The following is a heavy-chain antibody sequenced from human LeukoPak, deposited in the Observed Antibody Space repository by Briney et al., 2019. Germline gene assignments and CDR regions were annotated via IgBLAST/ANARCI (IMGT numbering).Heavy chain of an antibody. D-gene: IGHD6-25*01. CDR1: GGSISSYY. CDR3: ARVGPATKPGYFDY. Sequence: PSETLSLTCTVSGGSISSYYWSWIRQPPGKGLEWIGYIYYSGSTNYNPSLKSRVTISVDTSKNQFSLKLSSVAAADTAVYYCARVGPATKPGYFDYWGQGTLVTVSS. J-gene: IGHJ4*02. V-gene: IGHV4-59*13. CDR2: IYYSGST.